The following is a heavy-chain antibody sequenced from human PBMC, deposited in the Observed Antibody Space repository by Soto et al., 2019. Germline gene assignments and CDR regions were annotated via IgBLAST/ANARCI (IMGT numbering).Heavy chain of an antibody. V-gene: IGHV4-59*01. CDR3: ARSPTYCISTSCYPYYYYGMDV. J-gene: IGHJ6*02. Sequence: SETLSLTCTVSGGSISDYYWGWIRQSPQKGLEWIGYLHQTGRTEHNPSLRSRVTMSLDTAKNQLSLKLSSVTAADTAVYYCARSPTYCISTSCYPYYYYGMDVWGQGTTVTVSS. CDR1: GGSISDYY. CDR2: LHQTGRT. D-gene: IGHD2-2*01.